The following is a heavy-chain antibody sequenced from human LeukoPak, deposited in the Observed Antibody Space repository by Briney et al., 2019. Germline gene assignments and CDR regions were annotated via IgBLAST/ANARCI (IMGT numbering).Heavy chain of an antibody. CDR3: ARGRLGYCRTTSCYTFDH. CDR1: GGTFSSYA. Sequence: SVKVSCKASGGTFSSYAISWVRQAPGQGLEWMGGIISIFGTANYAQKFQGRVTITADESTSTAYMELSSLRSEDTAIYYCARGRLGYCRTTSCYTFDHWGQGTLVTVSS. V-gene: IGHV1-69*13. D-gene: IGHD2-2*01. J-gene: IGHJ4*02. CDR2: IISIFGTA.